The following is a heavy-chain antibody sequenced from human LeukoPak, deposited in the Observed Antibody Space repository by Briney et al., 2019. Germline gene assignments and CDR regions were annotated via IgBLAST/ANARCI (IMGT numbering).Heavy chain of an antibody. V-gene: IGHV1-2*02. Sequence: GASVKVSCKASGYTFNGYYMHWVRQAPGQGLEWMGWINPNSGGTNYAQKFQGRVTMTRDTSISTAYMELSRLRSDDTAVYYCARTFPVLRYFDWLNQERYFDLWGRGTLVTVSS. CDR3: ARTFPVLRYFDWLNQERYFDL. CDR1: GYTFNGYY. CDR2: INPNSGGT. J-gene: IGHJ2*01. D-gene: IGHD3-9*01.